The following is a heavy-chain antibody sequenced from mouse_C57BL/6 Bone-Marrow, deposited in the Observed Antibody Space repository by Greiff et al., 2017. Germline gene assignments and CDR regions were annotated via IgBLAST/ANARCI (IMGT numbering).Heavy chain of an antibody. Sequence: EVMLVESGGGLVKPGGSLKLSCAASGFTFSSYTMSWVRQTPEKRLEWVATISGGGGNTYYPDSVKGRFTISRDNAKNTLYLQVSSLRSEDTALYYCASLDSWFAYWGQGTLVTVSA. CDR1: GFTFSSYT. CDR2: ISGGGGNT. CDR3: ASLDSWFAY. J-gene: IGHJ3*01. V-gene: IGHV5-9*01. D-gene: IGHD3-2*01.